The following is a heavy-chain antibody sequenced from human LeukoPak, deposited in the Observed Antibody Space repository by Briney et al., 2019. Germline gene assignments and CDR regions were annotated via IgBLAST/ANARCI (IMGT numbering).Heavy chain of an antibody. D-gene: IGHD2-2*01. CDR1: GGSFSGYY. V-gene: IGHV4-34*01. Sequence: PSETLSLTCAVYGGSFSGYYWSWIRQPPGKGLEWIGEINHSGSTNYNPSLKSRVTISVDTSKNQFSLKLSSVTAADTAVYYCARLGYCSSTSCYLDYWGQGTLVTVSS. CDR3: ARLGYCSSTSCYLDY. CDR2: INHSGST. J-gene: IGHJ4*02.